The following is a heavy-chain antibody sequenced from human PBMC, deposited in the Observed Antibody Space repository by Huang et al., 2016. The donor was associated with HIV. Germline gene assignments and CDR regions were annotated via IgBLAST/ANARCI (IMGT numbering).Heavy chain of an antibody. D-gene: IGHD3-3*01. CDR1: GFTFSSYS. CDR2: ISSSSSYI. V-gene: IGHV3-21*01. J-gene: IGHJ4*02. CDR3: ARAVPTPNRFGVGGFDY. Sequence: EVQLVESGGGLVKPGGSLRLSCAASGFTFSSYSMNWVRQAPVKGLEWVSAISSSSSYIYDADSVKGRFTISRDNAKNSLYLQMNSLRAEDTAVYYCARAVPTPNRFGVGGFDYWGQGTLVTVSS.